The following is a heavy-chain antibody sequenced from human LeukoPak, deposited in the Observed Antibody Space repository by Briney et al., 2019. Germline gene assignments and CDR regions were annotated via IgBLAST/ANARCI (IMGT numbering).Heavy chain of an antibody. V-gene: IGHV3-74*01. CDR1: GFTFSSYW. D-gene: IGHD3-10*01. Sequence: GRSLRLFCAASGFTFSSYWMHWVRQVPGKGLVWVSRINSDGSSTSYADSVKGRFTISRDNAKNTLYVQMNSLRAEDTAVYYCWTGSGHAFDIWGRGTMVTVSS. CDR3: WTGSGHAFDI. CDR2: INSDGSST. J-gene: IGHJ3*02.